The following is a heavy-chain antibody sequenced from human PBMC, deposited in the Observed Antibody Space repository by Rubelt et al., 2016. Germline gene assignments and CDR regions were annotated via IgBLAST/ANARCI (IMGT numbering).Heavy chain of an antibody. D-gene: IGHD1-1*01. CDR3: ARTGARYYFDC. J-gene: IGHJ4*02. V-gene: IGHV1-2*06. CDR1: GYTFTDYY. CDR2: INPTSGDT. Sequence: QVQLVQSGAEVKKPEASMKVSCKASGYTFTDYYMHWVRQAPGQGLEWVGRINPTSGDTNFAQQFQGRVTMTWDTAISTAYMGLSRLRSDETAVEYCARTGARYYFDCWGQGAPVTVSA.